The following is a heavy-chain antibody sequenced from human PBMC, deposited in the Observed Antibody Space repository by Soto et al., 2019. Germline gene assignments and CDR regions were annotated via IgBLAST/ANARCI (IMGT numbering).Heavy chain of an antibody. CDR1: GFIMSNYR. J-gene: IGHJ4*02. CDR3: VRETHDPRDY. CDR2: IQSGSGRT. Sequence: EVQLVESGGGLVKSGESLRLSCVTSGFIMSNYRLNWVRQSPGKGLESVSLIQSGSGRTFYADSVRGRFTISRDDAQSSVFLQMNALRAEDTAVYYCVRETHDPRDYWGQGTLVTVSS. V-gene: IGHV3-21*06.